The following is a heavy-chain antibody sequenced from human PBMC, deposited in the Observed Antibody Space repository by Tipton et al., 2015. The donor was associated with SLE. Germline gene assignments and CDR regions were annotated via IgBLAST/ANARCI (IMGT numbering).Heavy chain of an antibody. CDR1: GYSISSGYY. V-gene: IGHV4-38-2*01. D-gene: IGHD1-26*01. CDR2: IYHSGST. J-gene: IGHJ3*02. CDR3: ARTLGAIAHTVYDAFDI. Sequence: TLSLTCAVSGYSISSGYYWGWIRQPPGKGLEWIGSIYHSGSTNYSPSLKSRVTMSVDTSKNQFSLRLTSVTAADTAVYYCARTLGAIAHTVYDAFDIWGQGKMVTVSS.